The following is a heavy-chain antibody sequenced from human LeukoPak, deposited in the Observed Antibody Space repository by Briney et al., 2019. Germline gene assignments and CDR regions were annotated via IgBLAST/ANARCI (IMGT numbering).Heavy chain of an antibody. CDR3: VRDQEYNLDDGTKYFDF. CDR2: INSGSSTI. CDR1: GFTFSSYS. J-gene: IGHJ4*02. D-gene: IGHD1-20*01. V-gene: IGHV3-48*02. Sequence: GGSLRLSCAASGFTFSSYSMSWVRQAPEKGLEWVSYINSGSSTIYYGDSVKGRFTISRDNAKNSLYLQMNSLRDEDTAVYFCVRDQEYNLDDGTKYFDFWGQGTLVTVSS.